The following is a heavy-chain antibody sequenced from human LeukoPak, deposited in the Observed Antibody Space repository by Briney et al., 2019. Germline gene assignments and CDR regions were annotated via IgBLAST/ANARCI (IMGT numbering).Heavy chain of an antibody. V-gene: IGHV3-23*01. D-gene: IGHD6-13*01. Sequence: GGSLRLSCAASGFTFVSYSMNWVRQAPGKAPEWVASISGGGISTYYAESVSGRFTISRDYSNNMLFLQMHNLRVADTAMYYCAKGPREAAISNYFDSWGQGTLVTVSS. CDR3: AKGPREAAISNYFDS. CDR1: GFTFVSYS. CDR2: ISGGGIST. J-gene: IGHJ4*02.